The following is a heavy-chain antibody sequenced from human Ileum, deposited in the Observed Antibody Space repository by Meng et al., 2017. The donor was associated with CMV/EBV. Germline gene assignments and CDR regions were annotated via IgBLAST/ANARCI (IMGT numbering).Heavy chain of an antibody. D-gene: IGHD1-14*01. Sequence: QVLLQPPGPGLVKPSKTLSLSCVVSGGSVNSGNYYWGWVRQPAGKGLEWIGRIYTNGRAGYNPSLKSRVTISMDTSDNQFPLTLNSVTAADTAVYYCTSEPPGEWGRGTLVTVSS. CDR2: IYTNGRA. CDR3: TSEPPGE. CDR1: GGSVNSGNYY. J-gene: IGHJ4*02. V-gene: IGHV4-61*02.